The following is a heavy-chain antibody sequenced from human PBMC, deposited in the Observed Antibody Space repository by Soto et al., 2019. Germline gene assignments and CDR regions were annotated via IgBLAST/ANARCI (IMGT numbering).Heavy chain of an antibody. CDR1: VFTFSSYF. D-gene: IGHD2-2*01. Sequence: LSCAASVFTFSSYFMHWVRQAPWKGLVWVSRINSDGSSTSYADSVKGRFTISRDNAKNTLYLQMNSLRAEDTAVYYCAREDIVVVPAAHRRNYYYYYGMDVWGQGTTVTVSS. J-gene: IGHJ6*02. V-gene: IGHV3-74*01. CDR2: INSDGSST. CDR3: AREDIVVVPAAHRRNYYYYYGMDV.